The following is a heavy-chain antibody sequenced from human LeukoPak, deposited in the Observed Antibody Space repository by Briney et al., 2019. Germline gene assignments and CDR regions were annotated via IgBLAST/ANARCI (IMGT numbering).Heavy chain of an antibody. CDR2: ISSSGSTI. J-gene: IGHJ4*02. V-gene: IGHV3-11*01. D-gene: IGHD2-21*01. Sequence: GGSLRLSCAASGFTFDDYGMSWARQAPGKGLEWVSYISSSGSTIYYADSVKGRFTISRDSSKNTLFLQMNRLRPEDAAVYYCAKAPVTTCRGAYCYPFDYWGQGTLVTVSS. CDR3: AKAPVTTCRGAYCYPFDY. CDR1: GFTFDDYG.